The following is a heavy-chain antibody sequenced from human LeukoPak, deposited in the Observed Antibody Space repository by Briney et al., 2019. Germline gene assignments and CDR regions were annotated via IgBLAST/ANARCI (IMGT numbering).Heavy chain of an antibody. V-gene: IGHV3-30*02. CDR2: IHHDGSNK. Sequence: GGSLRLSCAASGFTFSSYGMHWVRQAPGKGLDWVAFIHHDGSNKYYADSVKGRFTISRDNSKNTLYLQMNSLRAEDTAVYYCAKDLPDIVVVPAAPDPAFDIWGQGTMVTVSS. CDR3: AKDLPDIVVVPAAPDPAFDI. D-gene: IGHD2-2*01. CDR1: GFTFSSYG. J-gene: IGHJ3*02.